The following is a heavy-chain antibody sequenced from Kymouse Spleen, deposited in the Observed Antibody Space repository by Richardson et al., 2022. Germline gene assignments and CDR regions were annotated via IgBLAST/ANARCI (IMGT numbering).Heavy chain of an antibody. CDR2: IYYSGST. V-gene: IGHV4-31*03. CDR3: ARDRGDILTGYYQSYYYYGMDV. CDR1: GGSISSGGYY. J-gene: IGHJ6*02. Sequence: QVQLQESGPGLVKPSQTLSLTCTVSGGSISSGGYYWSWIRQHPGKGLEWIGYIYYSGSTYYNPSLKSRVTISVDTSKNQFSLKLSSVTAADTAVYYCARDRGDILTGYYQSYYYYGMDVWGQGTTVTVSS. D-gene: IGHD3-9*01.